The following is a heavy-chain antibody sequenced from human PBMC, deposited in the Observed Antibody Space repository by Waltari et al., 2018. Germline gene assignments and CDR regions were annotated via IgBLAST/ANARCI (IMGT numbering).Heavy chain of an antibody. CDR1: AFTFSHVW. Sequence: EVQLVESGGGLVQPGGSLRPPCAASAFTFSHVWKSWARPAPGKGLEWVANMKQDGSEKYYVDSVKGRFTISRDNAKNSLYLQMNSLRVEDTAVYYCAREAVAGIPEFDPWGQGTLVTVSS. D-gene: IGHD6-19*01. V-gene: IGHV3-7*03. J-gene: IGHJ5*02. CDR2: MKQDGSEK. CDR3: AREAVAGIPEFDP.